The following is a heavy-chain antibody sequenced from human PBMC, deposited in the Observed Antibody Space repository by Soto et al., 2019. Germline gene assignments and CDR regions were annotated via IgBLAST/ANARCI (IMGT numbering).Heavy chain of an antibody. CDR3: AREVGHGWFDP. Sequence: EVQLVESGGGLVQPGGSLRLSCAASGFTVSSNYISWVRQAPGKGLEWVSVIYSGGSTYYADSVKGRFTISRHNSKNTLYLQRNSLSAEDTAVYYCAREVGHGWFDPWGQGTLVTVSS. CDR1: GFTVSSNY. V-gene: IGHV3-53*04. J-gene: IGHJ5*02. CDR2: IYSGGST.